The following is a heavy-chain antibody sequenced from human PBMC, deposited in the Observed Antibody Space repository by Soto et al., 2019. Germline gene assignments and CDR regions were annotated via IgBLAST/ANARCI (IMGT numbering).Heavy chain of an antibody. CDR1: GGTFSSYA. J-gene: IGHJ6*02. V-gene: IGHV1-69*01. D-gene: IGHD3-10*01. CDR3: LIWFGESRTIYYYYGMDV. CDR2: IIPIFGTA. Sequence: QVQLVQSGAEVKKPGSSVKVSCKASGGTFSSYAISWVRQAPGQGLEWMGGIIPIFGTANYAQKFQGRVTITADESTSTAYMELSSLRSEDTAVYYCLIWFGESRTIYYYYGMDVWGQGTTVTLSS.